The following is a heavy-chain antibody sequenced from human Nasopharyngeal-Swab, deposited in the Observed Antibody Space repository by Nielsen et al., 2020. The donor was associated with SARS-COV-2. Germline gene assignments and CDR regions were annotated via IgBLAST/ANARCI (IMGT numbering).Heavy chain of an antibody. Sequence: SGPTLVKPTQTLTLTCTFSGFSLTTSAAGIGWFRQPPGKDLEWLALIYGNDDKNYSPSLHNRVTITKDTSKNRVVLMMSTMGPVDSATYYCTHVATYYDVIGAPYPNFDRWGQGTLVTVSS. CDR2: IYGNDDK. J-gene: IGHJ4*02. D-gene: IGHD3-16*01. CDR1: GFSLTTSAAG. CDR3: THVATYYDVIGAPYPNFDR. V-gene: IGHV2-5*01.